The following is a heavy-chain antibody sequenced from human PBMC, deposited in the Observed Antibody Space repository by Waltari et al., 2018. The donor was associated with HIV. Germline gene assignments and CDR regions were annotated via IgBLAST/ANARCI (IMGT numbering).Heavy chain of an antibody. CDR3: ARGSRLDIVVVVAAPYFDY. V-gene: IGHV4-34*01. J-gene: IGHJ4*02. CDR1: GGSFSGYY. D-gene: IGHD2-15*01. Sequence: QVQLQQWGAGLLKPSETLSLTCAVYGGSFSGYYWSWIRQPPGKGLEWIGEINQRGSTNYNPSLKSRVTISVDASKNQFSLKLSSVTAADTAVYYCARGSRLDIVVVVAAPYFDYWGQGTLVTVSS. CDR2: INQRGST.